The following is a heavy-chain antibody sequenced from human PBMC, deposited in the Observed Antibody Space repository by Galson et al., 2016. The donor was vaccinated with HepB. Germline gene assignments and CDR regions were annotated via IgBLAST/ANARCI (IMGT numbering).Heavy chain of an antibody. CDR1: GYSFTRYW. Sequence: QSGAEVKKPGESLKISCKGSGYSFTRYWIGWVRQMPGKGLEWMTFIYPGDSDTTYSPSFQGQVTISADKSINTAYLQWSSLKASDTAMYYCARRGSPDKHDAFDVWGQGTMIIVSS. D-gene: IGHD1-14*01. CDR3: ARRGSPDKHDAFDV. CDR2: IYPGDSDT. J-gene: IGHJ3*01. V-gene: IGHV5-51*01.